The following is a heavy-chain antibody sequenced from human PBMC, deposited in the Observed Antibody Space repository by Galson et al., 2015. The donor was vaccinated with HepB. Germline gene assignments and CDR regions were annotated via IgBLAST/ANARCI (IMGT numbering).Heavy chain of an antibody. J-gene: IGHJ3*02. CDR3: TKAKKPAWYSIGHAFDI. Sequence: SLRLSCAASGFNFNDYAMHWVRQAPGKGLKWVSGISWNSENIGYADSVKGRFTISRDNAKNSLYLQMNSLRAEDTAFYYCTKAKKPAWYSIGHAFDIWGQGTMVTVSS. D-gene: IGHD2-15*01. V-gene: IGHV3-9*01. CDR2: ISWNSENI. CDR1: GFNFNDYA.